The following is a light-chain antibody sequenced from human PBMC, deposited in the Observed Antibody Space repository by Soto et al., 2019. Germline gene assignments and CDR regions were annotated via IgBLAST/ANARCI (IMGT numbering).Light chain of an antibody. CDR3: SSYTIGGTVV. J-gene: IGLJ2*01. CDR2: DVN. CDR1: RSDVDGYKF. Sequence: QSALTQPASVSGSPGQSITMSCTGTRSDVDGYKFVAWYQQHPGKAPKLIIYDVNNRPSGVSNRFSGSKSGSTASLTISGLQAEGEADYYCSSYTIGGTVVFGGGTKLTVL. V-gene: IGLV2-14*03.